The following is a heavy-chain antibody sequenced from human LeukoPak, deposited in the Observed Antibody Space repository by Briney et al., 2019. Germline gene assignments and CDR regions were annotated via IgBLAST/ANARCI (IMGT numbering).Heavy chain of an antibody. J-gene: IGHJ6*04. Sequence: GGSLRLSCAASGFTLSSYAMLWVRQAPGKGLEWVAVISYDGSNKYYADSVKGRFTISRDNSKNTLYLQMNSLRAEDTAVYYCARVRLLWFGELPDVWGKGTTVTVSS. V-gene: IGHV3-30*04. CDR1: GFTLSSYA. D-gene: IGHD3-10*01. CDR2: ISYDGSNK. CDR3: ARVRLLWFGELPDV.